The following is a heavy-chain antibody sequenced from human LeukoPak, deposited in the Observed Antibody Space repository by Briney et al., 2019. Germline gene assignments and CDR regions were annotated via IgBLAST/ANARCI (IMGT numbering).Heavy chain of an antibody. CDR3: ATSSGSWYPFDY. D-gene: IGHD6-13*01. J-gene: IGHJ4*02. Sequence: ASVKVSCKASGYTFTGYYMHWVRQAPGQGLEWMGWINPNSGGTNYAQKFQGRVTMTRDTSISTAYMELSRLRSDGTAVYYCATSSGSWYPFDYWGQGTLVTVSS. V-gene: IGHV1-2*02. CDR1: GYTFTGYY. CDR2: INPNSGGT.